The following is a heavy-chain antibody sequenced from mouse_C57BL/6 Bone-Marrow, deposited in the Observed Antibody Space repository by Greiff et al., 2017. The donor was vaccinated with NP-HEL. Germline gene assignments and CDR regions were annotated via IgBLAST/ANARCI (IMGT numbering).Heavy chain of an antibody. Sequence: EVQLQQSGPELVKPGASVEISCKASGYTFTDYYMNWVKQSHGKSLEWIGDINPNNGGTSYNQKFKGKATLTVDKSSSTAYMELRSLTSEDAAVYYCARESYYSNYPYAMDYWGQGTSVTVSS. CDR2: INPNNGGT. CDR1: GYTFTDYY. J-gene: IGHJ4*01. V-gene: IGHV1-26*01. CDR3: ARESYYSNYPYAMDY. D-gene: IGHD2-5*01.